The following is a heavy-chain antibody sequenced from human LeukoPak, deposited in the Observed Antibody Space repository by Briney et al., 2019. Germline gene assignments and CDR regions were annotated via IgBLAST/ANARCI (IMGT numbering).Heavy chain of an antibody. Sequence: GESLKISCKGSGYSFNSYWLGWGRQMAGKGVGWMGIIYPGDSDTRYSPSFEGQVSISADKYISTAYLQPGSLKAWDTSMYYCTRRHGSSWYPIDYWGQGTLVTVSS. J-gene: IGHJ4*02. CDR3: TRRHGSSWYPIDY. D-gene: IGHD6-13*01. V-gene: IGHV5-51*01. CDR1: GYSFNSYW. CDR2: IYPGDSDT.